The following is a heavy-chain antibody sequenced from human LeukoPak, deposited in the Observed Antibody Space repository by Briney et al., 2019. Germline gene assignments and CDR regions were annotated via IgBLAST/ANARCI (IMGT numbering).Heavy chain of an antibody. V-gene: IGHV3-30*18. CDR3: ANAGRDSSSTISCGMDV. Sequence: GGSLRLSCAASGITFSSYGMYWVRQAPGKGLEWVAVISHDGNNKYYADSVKGRFTISRDNSKNTLYLQMNSLRAEDTAMYYCANAGRDSSSTISCGMDVWGQGTTVTVSS. D-gene: IGHD6-13*01. CDR1: GITFSSYG. CDR2: ISHDGNNK. J-gene: IGHJ6*02.